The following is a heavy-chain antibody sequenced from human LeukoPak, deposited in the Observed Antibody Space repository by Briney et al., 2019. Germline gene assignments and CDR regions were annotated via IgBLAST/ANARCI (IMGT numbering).Heavy chain of an antibody. CDR3: ASALYYIYMDV. J-gene: IGHJ6*03. V-gene: IGHV4-31*03. CDR1: GGSVSSGGYY. CDR2: IYYSGST. Sequence: SQTLSLTCTVSGGSVSSGGYYWSWVRQHPGKGLEWIGYIYYSGSTYYNPSLKSRATISLDTSKNHYFLTLSSVTATHTAVYYCASALYYIYMDVWGKGTTVTVSS.